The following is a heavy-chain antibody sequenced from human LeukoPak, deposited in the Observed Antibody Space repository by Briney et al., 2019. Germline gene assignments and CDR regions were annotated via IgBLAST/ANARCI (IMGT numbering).Heavy chain of an antibody. V-gene: IGHV3-23*01. CDR3: ARPRLEYCSGGSCFDAFDI. CDR2: INGGNDAT. D-gene: IGHD2-15*01. Sequence: GGSLRLSCAASGFTVINYAMAWVRQAPGKGLEWVSAINGGNDATNYANSVKGRFTISRDNSKNTLYLQMNNLRAEDTAIYSCARPRLEYCSGGSCFDAFDIWGQGTMVTVSS. CDR1: GFTVINYA. J-gene: IGHJ3*02.